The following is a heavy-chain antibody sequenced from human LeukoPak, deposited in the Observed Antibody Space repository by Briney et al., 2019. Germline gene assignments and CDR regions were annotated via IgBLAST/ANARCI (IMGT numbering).Heavy chain of an antibody. V-gene: IGHV4-4*09. J-gene: IGHJ4*02. D-gene: IGHD6-6*01. Sequence: SETLSLACTVSGGSISCYYWSWIRHPPGKGPEWIGYIYTSGSTNYNPSLKSRVTISVDTSKNQFSLKLSSVTAADTAVYYCARLGRYSSSFWFDYWGQGTLVTVSS. CDR2: IYTSGST. CDR3: ARLGRYSSSFWFDY. CDR1: GGSISCYY.